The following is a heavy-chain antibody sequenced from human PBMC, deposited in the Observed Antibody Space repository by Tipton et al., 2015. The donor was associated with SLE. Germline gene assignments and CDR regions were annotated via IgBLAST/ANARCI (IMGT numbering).Heavy chain of an antibody. CDR1: GFTFSSYS. CDR2: ISSSSSYI. CDR3: ARAEGSSSTSYYFDY. V-gene: IGHV3-21*01. D-gene: IGHD6-13*01. Sequence: SLRLSCAASGFTFSSYSMNWVRQAPGKGLEWVSSISSSSSYIYYADSVKGRFTISRDNAKNSLYLQMNSLRAEDTAVYYCARAEGSSSTSYYFDYWGQGNLVTVSS. J-gene: IGHJ4*02.